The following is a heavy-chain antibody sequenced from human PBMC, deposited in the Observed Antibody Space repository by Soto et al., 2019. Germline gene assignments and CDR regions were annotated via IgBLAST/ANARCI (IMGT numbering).Heavy chain of an antibody. Sequence: QVQLVQSGAEVKRSGSSVKVSCKASGGSLTGYTITWVRQAPGQGLEWMGGIIPIFDTTNYAQKLQGRVTITADDSTSTAYMELSSLRSGDTAVYYCARASIGRITGSTLAYYYYYVMDVWGQGTTVTVSS. V-gene: IGHV1-69*01. CDR3: ARASIGRITGSTLAYYYYYVMDV. CDR2: IIPIFDTT. CDR1: GGSLTGYT. D-gene: IGHD1-7*01. J-gene: IGHJ6*02.